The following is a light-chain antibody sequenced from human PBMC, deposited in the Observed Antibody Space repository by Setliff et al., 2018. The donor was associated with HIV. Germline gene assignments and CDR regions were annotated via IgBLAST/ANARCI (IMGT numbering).Light chain of an antibody. CDR3: ATWDDSLNGRV. CDR1: SSNIGTNT. Sequence: QSVLTQTPSASGTPGQRVTISCSGGSSNIGTNTVNWYRQLPGAAPKLLIYSNDQRPSGVPDRFSGSKSGTSASLAIRGLQSEDEADYYCATWDDSLNGRVFGTGTKVIVL. V-gene: IGLV1-44*01. CDR2: SND. J-gene: IGLJ1*01.